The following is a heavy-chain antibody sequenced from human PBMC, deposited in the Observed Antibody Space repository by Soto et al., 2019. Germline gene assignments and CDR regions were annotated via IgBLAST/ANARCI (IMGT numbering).Heavy chain of an antibody. CDR3: AKHSGGAGYYYGMDV. D-gene: IGHD3-10*01. CDR1: GFTFSSYA. CDR2: ISGSGGST. J-gene: IGHJ6*02. Sequence: GGSLRLSCAASGFTFSSYAMSWVRQAPGKGLEWVSAISGSGGSTYYADSVKGRFIISRDNSKNTLYLQMNSLRAEDTAVYCCAKHSGGAGYYYGMDVWGQGTTVTVSS. V-gene: IGHV3-23*01.